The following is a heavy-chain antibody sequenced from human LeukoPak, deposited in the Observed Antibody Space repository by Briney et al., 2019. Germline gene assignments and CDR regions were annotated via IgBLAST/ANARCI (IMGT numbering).Heavy chain of an antibody. Sequence: SETLSLTCAVYGGSFSGYYWSWIRQPPGKGLEWIGEINHSGSTNYNPSLKSRVTISVDTSKNQFSLRLSSVTAADTAVYYCARSVRWRYGSGSYYNNWLDPWGQGTLVTVSS. CDR2: INHSGST. CDR1: GGSFSGYY. CDR3: ARSVRWRYGSGSYYNNWLDP. J-gene: IGHJ5*02. V-gene: IGHV4-34*01. D-gene: IGHD3-10*01.